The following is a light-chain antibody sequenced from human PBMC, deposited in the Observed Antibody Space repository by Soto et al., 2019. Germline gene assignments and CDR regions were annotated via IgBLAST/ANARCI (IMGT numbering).Light chain of an antibody. Sequence: DIVLTQSPGTLSLSPGERATLSCRASQSVSSTSLAWYQQKPGQAPRLLIYGTSTRATGITDKFSGSVSGTGLTLTISRLEPEDFVLYYCQQYGSSLFTFGPGTKVDIK. J-gene: IGKJ3*01. CDR3: QQYGSSLFT. CDR1: QSVSSTS. V-gene: IGKV3-20*01. CDR2: GTS.